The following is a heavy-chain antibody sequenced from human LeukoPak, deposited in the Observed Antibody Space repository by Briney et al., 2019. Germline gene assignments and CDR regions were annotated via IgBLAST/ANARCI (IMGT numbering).Heavy chain of an antibody. CDR2: IWYDGSNK. J-gene: IGHJ4*02. Sequence: GGSLRLSCAASAFTFTSYGMHWVRQAPGKGLEWVAVIWYDGSNKYYADSVKGRFTISRDNSRSTLYLQMNSLRAEDTAVYYCARGPPYIVGVTAIGFFDYWGQGTLVTVSS. D-gene: IGHD2-21*02. V-gene: IGHV3-33*01. CDR3: ARGPPYIVGVTAIGFFDY. CDR1: AFTFTSYG.